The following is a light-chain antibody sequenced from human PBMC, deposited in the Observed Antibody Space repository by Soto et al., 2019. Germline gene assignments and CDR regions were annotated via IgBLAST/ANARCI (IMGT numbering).Light chain of an antibody. Sequence: QAVVTQEPSFSVSPGGTVTLTCGLSSGSVSTNYYPTWYQQTPGQAPRTLIYSTSTRSSGVPDRFSGSILGNNAALTITGAQADDEFHYYCVLYMGSGVGVFGGGTKLTVL. V-gene: IGLV8-61*01. CDR1: SGSVSTNYY. CDR3: VLYMGSGVGV. CDR2: STS. J-gene: IGLJ3*02.